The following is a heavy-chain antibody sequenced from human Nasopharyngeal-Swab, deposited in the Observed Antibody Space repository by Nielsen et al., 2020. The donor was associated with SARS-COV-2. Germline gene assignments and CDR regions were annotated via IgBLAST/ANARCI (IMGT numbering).Heavy chain of an antibody. CDR1: GFTFSKFY. D-gene: IGHD6-13*01. Sequence: GGSLRLSCAASGFTFSKFYMSWVRQAAGKGLESVANIKQDGSGSYYVDSVKGRFTISRDDANNSLYLQMNSLRAGDTGVYYCARGGSSFPFDYWGPGTLVTVSS. CDR3: ARGGSSFPFDY. J-gene: IGHJ4*02. CDR2: IKQDGSGS. V-gene: IGHV3-7*01.